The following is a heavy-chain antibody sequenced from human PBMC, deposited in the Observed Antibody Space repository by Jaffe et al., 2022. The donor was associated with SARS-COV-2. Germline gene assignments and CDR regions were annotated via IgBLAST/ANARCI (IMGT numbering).Heavy chain of an antibody. D-gene: IGHD6-6*01. CDR2: IYYSGST. CDR1: GGSISSYY. J-gene: IGHJ6*02. CDR3: ARGLAARSYYYYGMDV. V-gene: IGHV4-59*01. Sequence: QVQLQESGPGLVKPSETLSLTCTVSGGSISSYYWSWIRQPPGKGLEWIGYIYYSGSTNYNPSLKSRVTISVDTSKNQFSLKLSSVTAADTAVYYCARGLAARSYYYYGMDVWGQGTTVTVSS.